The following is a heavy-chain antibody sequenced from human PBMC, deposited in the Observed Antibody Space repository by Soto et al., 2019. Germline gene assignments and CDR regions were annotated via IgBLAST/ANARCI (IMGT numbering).Heavy chain of an antibody. CDR3: ASSSWVYYYYAMDV. Sequence: GGSLRLSCAAYGLSVSSNYMSWVRQAPGKGPEWVSVIYSGGSTDYADSVKGRFTISRDNSKNTVFLQMNILRGEDTAVYFCASSSWVYYYYAMDVWGQGTTVTVSS. CDR2: IYSGGST. D-gene: IGHD6-13*01. CDR1: GLSVSSNY. J-gene: IGHJ6*02. V-gene: IGHV3-66*01.